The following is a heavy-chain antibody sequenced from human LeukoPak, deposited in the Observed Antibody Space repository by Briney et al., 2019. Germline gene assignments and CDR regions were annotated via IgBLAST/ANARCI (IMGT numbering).Heavy chain of an antibody. Sequence: GGSLRLSCAASGFTFSSYWMSWVRQAPGKGLEWVSAISGSGGSTYYADSVKGRFTISRDNSKNTLYLQMNSLRAEDTAVYYCAKDVGSSGWFDYWGQGTLVTVSS. D-gene: IGHD6-19*01. CDR3: AKDVGSSGWFDY. CDR1: GFTFSSYW. V-gene: IGHV3-23*01. CDR2: ISGSGGST. J-gene: IGHJ4*02.